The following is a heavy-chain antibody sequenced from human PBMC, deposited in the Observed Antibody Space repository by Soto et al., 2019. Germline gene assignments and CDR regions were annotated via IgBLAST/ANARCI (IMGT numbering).Heavy chain of an antibody. V-gene: IGHV1-24*01. Sequence: ASVKVSCKVSGYTLTELSMHWVRQAPGKGLEWMGGFDPEDGETIYAQKFQGRVTMTEDTSTDTAYMELSSLRSEDTAVYYCATPGYDFGTAPGFDYWGQGTLVTVAS. CDR1: GYTLTELS. J-gene: IGHJ4*02. CDR2: FDPEDGET. CDR3: ATPGYDFGTAPGFDY. D-gene: IGHD3-3*01.